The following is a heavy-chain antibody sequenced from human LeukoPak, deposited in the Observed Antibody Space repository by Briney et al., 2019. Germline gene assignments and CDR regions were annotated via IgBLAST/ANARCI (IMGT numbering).Heavy chain of an antibody. J-gene: IGHJ4*02. V-gene: IGHV3-33*01. CDR1: GFTFSSYG. Sequence: PGGSLRLSCAASGFTFSSYGMHWVRQAPGKGLEWVAVIWYDGSNKYYADSVKGRFTISRDNSKNTLYLQMNSLRAEDTAVYYCARDRPFAPYYYDSSGYQFDYWGQGTLVTVSS. D-gene: IGHD3-22*01. CDR3: ARDRPFAPYYYDSSGYQFDY. CDR2: IWYDGSNK.